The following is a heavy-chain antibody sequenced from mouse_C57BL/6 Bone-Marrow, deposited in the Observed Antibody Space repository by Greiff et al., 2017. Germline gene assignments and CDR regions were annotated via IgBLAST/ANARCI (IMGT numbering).Heavy chain of an antibody. D-gene: IGHD1-1*01. J-gene: IGHJ2*01. CDR1: GYTFTSYW. Sequence: VKLMESGAELVKPGASVKMSCKASGYTFTSYWITWVKQRPGQGLEWIGDIYPGSGSTNYNEKFKSKATLTVDTSSSTAYMQLSSLTSEDSAVYYCARDYYGSSSYYWGQGTTLTVSS. CDR2: IYPGSGST. CDR3: ARDYYGSSSYY. V-gene: IGHV1-55*01.